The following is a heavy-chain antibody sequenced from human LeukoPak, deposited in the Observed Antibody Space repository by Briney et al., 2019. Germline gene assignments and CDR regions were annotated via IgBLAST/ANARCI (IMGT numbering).Heavy chain of an antibody. CDR3: ARDRYSSSWYVGLNYYYGMDV. Sequence: ASVKVSCKASGYTFTGYYMHWVRQAPGQGLEWMGRINPNSGGTNYAQKFQGRVTMTRDTSISTAYMGLSRLRSDDTAVYYCARDRYSSSWYVGLNYYYGMDVWGQGTTVTVSS. CDR1: GYTFTGYY. V-gene: IGHV1-2*06. D-gene: IGHD6-13*01. CDR2: INPNSGGT. J-gene: IGHJ6*02.